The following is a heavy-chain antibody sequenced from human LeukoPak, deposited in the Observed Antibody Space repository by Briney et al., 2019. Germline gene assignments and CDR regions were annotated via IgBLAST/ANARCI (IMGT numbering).Heavy chain of an antibody. D-gene: IGHD6-6*01. CDR2: INSDGSST. CDR1: GFTFRSYW. J-gene: IGHJ4*02. V-gene: IGHV3-74*01. CDR3: AKDLYSSSSDIFDY. Sequence: GGSLRLSCAASGFTFRSYWMHWVRQAPGKGLVWVSRINSDGSSTSYADSVKGRFTISRDNSKNTLYLQMNSLRAEDTAVYYCAKDLYSSSSDIFDYWGQGTLVTVSS.